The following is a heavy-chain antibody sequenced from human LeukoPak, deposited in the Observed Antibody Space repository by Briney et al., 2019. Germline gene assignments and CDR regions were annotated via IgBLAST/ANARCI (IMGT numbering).Heavy chain of an antibody. CDR1: GGSISSYY. D-gene: IGHD3-10*01. J-gene: IGHJ6*03. Sequence: PSETLSLTCTVSGGSISSYYWSRIRQPPGKGLGWIGYIYYSGSTNYNPSLKSRVTISVATSKNQFSLNLSSVTAADTAVYYCARLYGSGSFYYYYYMDVWGKGTTVTISS. CDR2: IYYSGST. CDR3: ARLYGSGSFYYYYYMDV. V-gene: IGHV4-59*12.